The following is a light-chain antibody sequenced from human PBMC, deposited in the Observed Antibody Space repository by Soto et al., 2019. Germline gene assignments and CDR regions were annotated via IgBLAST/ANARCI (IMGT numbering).Light chain of an antibody. V-gene: IGLV1-44*01. CDR2: SNS. Sequence: QSVMTQPPSASGTSGQRVTTSCSGSSSNIGSHTVNWYQQLPGSAPRLLIYSNSLRPSGVPDRFSGSKSGTSASLAISGLQSEDEADYYCATWDDSLNGRVFGGGTKLTVL. J-gene: IGLJ3*02. CDR3: ATWDDSLNGRV. CDR1: SSNIGSHT.